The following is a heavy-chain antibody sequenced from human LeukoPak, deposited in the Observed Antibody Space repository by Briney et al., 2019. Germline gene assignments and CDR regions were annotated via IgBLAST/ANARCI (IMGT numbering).Heavy chain of an antibody. J-gene: IGHJ6*03. V-gene: IGHV3-7*01. CDR1: GLTFSSYW. Sequence: GGSLRLSCAASGLTFSSYWMSWVRQAPGKGLEWVANINQDGSEKYYVDSVKGRFTISRDNAKSSLFLQMNSLRAEDRAVYYCARDGLVPATREYYYYYMDVWGKGTTVTVSS. CDR2: INQDGSEK. D-gene: IGHD1-26*01. CDR3: ARDGLVPATREYYYYYMDV.